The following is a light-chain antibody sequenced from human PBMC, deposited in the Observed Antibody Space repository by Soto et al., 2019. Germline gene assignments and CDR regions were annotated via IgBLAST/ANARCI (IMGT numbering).Light chain of an antibody. CDR3: HQHGTSPPSWT. V-gene: IGKV3-20*01. CDR2: GAS. J-gene: IGKJ1*01. CDR1: QSITSNH. Sequence: ETVLTQSPGTLSLSPGERATLFCRASQSITSNHLAWYQQKPGQAPRLLIYGASSRATGIPDRFSGSGSGTDFTLTISRLEPEDFAVYYRHQHGTSPPSWTFGQGTKVEIK.